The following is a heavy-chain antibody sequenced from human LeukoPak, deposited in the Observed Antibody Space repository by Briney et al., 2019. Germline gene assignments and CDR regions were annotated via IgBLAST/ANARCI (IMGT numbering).Heavy chain of an antibody. V-gene: IGHV4-59*01. J-gene: IGHJ4*02. Sequence: SETLSLTCTVSGGSISSYYWSWIRQPPGKGLEWIGYIYYSGSTNYNPSPKSRVTISVDTSKNQFSLKLSSVTAADTAVYYCARGSTPYYDILTGYYYYFDYWGQGTLVTVSS. D-gene: IGHD3-9*01. CDR2: IYYSGST. CDR3: ARGSTPYYDILTGYYYYFDY. CDR1: GGSISSYY.